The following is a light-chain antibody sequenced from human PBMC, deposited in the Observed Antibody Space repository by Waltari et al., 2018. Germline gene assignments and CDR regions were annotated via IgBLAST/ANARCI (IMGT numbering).Light chain of an antibody. CDR1: QSVGTY. J-gene: IGKJ2*01. Sequence: EIVLTQSPATLSLSPGETATLSCRASQSVGTYLAWYQQKPGQDPRLLIYDASNRATGVPDRFRGSRSGTDFTLTISSREPEDFALYYCQQRSSWTPHTFGQGARLEIK. V-gene: IGKV3-11*01. CDR2: DAS. CDR3: QQRSSWTPHT.